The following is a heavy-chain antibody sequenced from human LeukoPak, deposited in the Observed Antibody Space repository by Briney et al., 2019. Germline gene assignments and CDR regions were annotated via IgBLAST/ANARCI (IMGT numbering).Heavy chain of an antibody. V-gene: IGHV4-61*02. CDR1: GGSISSGSYY. D-gene: IGHD1-14*01. J-gene: IGHJ5*02. Sequence: PSETLSLTCTVSGGSISSGSYYWSWIRQPAGKGLEWIGRIYTSGSTNYNPSLKSRVTISVDTSKNQFSLKLSSVTAADTAVYYCARGYNRWFGPWGQGTLVTVSS. CDR3: ARGYNRWFGP. CDR2: IYTSGST.